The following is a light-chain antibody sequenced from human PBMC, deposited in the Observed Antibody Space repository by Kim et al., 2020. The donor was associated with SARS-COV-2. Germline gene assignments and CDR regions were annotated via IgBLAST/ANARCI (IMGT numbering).Light chain of an antibody. V-gene: IGKV1-9*01. CDR3: QQLNSYPLT. Sequence: DTQLTQSPSFLSASVGGRVTITCRASQGLGTYLAWYQQIPGKAPKLLIYAASTLQSGVPSRFSGSGSGTEFTLTISSLQPEDFATYYCQQLNSYPLTFGGGTKVDIK. CDR1: QGLGTY. J-gene: IGKJ4*01. CDR2: AAS.